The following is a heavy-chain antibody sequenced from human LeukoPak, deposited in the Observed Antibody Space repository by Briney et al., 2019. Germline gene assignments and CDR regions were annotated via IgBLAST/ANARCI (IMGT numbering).Heavy chain of an antibody. CDR3: ARGSTYYYGSGSYYYYYGMDV. Sequence: SETLCVTRTVPGGSVSSASYYRSWIRQPPGKGLECIGYIYYSGSSNYNPSLKSRVTISVDTSKNQFSLKLSSVTAADTAVYYCARGSTYYYGSGSYYYYYGMDVWGKGTTVTVSS. CDR1: GGSVSSASYY. V-gene: IGHV4-61*01. D-gene: IGHD3-10*01. CDR2: IYYSGSS. J-gene: IGHJ6*04.